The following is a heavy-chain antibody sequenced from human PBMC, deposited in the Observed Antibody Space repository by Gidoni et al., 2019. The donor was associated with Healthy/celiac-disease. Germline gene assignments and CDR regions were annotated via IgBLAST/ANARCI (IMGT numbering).Heavy chain of an antibody. CDR3: ARGGYGGNKMRGLSWFDP. CDR1: GGTFSSYA. J-gene: IGHJ5*02. D-gene: IGHD4-17*01. CDR2: IIPICGTA. V-gene: IGHV1-69*19. Sequence: QVQPVQSGAEVKKPGSSVKVSCKASGGTFSSYAISWVRQAPGHGLEWMGGIIPICGTANYAQKFQGRVTITADESTSTAYMEMSSLRSEDTAVYYCARGGYGGNKMRGLSWFDPWGQGTLVTVSS.